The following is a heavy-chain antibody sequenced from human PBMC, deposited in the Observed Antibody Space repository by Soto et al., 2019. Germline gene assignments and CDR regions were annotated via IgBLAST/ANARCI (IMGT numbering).Heavy chain of an antibody. Sequence: ETLSLTCSVSGDSVSGYYWSWIRQPTGKGLEWIGHIYYSGITKYNPSLKSRVTISVDTSKNQFSLNLNFVTAADTAVYYCARQRSGSGNLLWFDSWGQGTLVTVSS. J-gene: IGHJ5*01. CDR3: ARQRSGSGNLLWFDS. D-gene: IGHD3-10*01. V-gene: IGHV4-59*08. CDR1: GDSVSGYY. CDR2: IYYSGIT.